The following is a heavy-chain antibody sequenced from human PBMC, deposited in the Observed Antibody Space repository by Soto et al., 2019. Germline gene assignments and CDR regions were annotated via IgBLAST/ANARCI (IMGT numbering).Heavy chain of an antibody. V-gene: IGHV4-38-2*02. CDR2: IYHSGST. Sequence: PSETLSLTCAVCGYSISSGYYWGWIRQPPGXGLEWIGSIYHSGSTYYNPSLKSRVTISVDTSKNQFSLKLSSVTAADTAVYYCAREIFYDSSGYPPYAFDIWGQGTMVTVS. CDR3: AREIFYDSSGYPPYAFDI. D-gene: IGHD3-22*01. CDR1: GYSISSGYY. J-gene: IGHJ3*02.